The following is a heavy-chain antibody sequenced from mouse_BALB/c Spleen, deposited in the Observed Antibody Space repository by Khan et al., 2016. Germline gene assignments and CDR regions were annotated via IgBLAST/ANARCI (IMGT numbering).Heavy chain of an antibody. D-gene: IGHD2-14*01. J-gene: IGHJ4*01. V-gene: IGHV1-69*02. CDR2: IYPSDRYT. CDR3: TSDGVRRRYYAMDY. CDR1: GYTFTSYW. Sequence: VQLQQPGAELVRPGASVKLSCKASGYTFTSYWINWVRQRPGQGLEWIGNIYPSDRYTNYNQKFKDKATLTVDKSSNTAYMQLSSPTSEDYAGYYCTSDGVRRRYYAMDYWGQGTSVTVSS.